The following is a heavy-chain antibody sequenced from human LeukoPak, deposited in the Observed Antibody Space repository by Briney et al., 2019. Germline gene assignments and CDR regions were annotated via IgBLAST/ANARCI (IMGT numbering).Heavy chain of an antibody. CDR3: ARGYCSGGSCYSYYYYNYMDV. D-gene: IGHD2-15*01. J-gene: IGHJ6*03. V-gene: IGHV4-59*12. CDR2: IYYSGST. CDR1: GGSISTYY. Sequence: SSETLSLTCTVSGGSISTYYWSWIRQSPGKGLEWIGYIYYSGSTNYNPSLKSRVTISVDTSKNQFSLKLSSVTAADTAVYYCARGYCSGGSCYSYYYYNYMDVWGKGTTVTVSS.